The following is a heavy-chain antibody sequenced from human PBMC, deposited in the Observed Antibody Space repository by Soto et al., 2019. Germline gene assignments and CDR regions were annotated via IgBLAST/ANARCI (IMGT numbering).Heavy chain of an antibody. V-gene: IGHV4-59*01. CDR1: GGAISSYY. CDR3: AMLSGAHWFDP. J-gene: IGHJ5*02. D-gene: IGHD2-2*01. Sequence: SETLSLTCTGSGGAISSYYWSWIRQPPGKGLEWIGYIYYSGSTNYNPSLKSRVTISVDTSKNQFSLKLSSVTAADTAVYYCAMLSGAHWFDPWGQGTLVTVSS. CDR2: IYYSGST.